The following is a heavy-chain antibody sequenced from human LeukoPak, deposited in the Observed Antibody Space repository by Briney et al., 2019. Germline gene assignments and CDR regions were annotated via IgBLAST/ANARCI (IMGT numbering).Heavy chain of an antibody. V-gene: IGHV4-39*07. CDR1: GGSISNNYYY. D-gene: IGHD3-3*01. CDR2: IYYSGST. J-gene: IGHJ3*02. Sequence: SETLSLTCTVSGGSISNNYYYWGWIRQPPGKGLEWIGSIYYSGSTYYNPSLKSRVTISVDTSKNQFSLKLSSVTAADTAVYYCARVFYAQVLRFLEWLKPSVYSNAFDIWGQGTMVTVSS. CDR3: ARVFYAQVLRFLEWLKPSVYSNAFDI.